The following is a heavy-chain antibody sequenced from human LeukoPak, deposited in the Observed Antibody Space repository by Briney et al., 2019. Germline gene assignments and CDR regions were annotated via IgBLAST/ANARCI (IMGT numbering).Heavy chain of an antibody. CDR2: IKQDGCEK. V-gene: IGHV3-7*01. CDR1: GFTFSTYW. Sequence: PGGSLRLSCAASGFTFSTYWMTWVRQAPGKGLEWVANIKQDGCEKYYVDSVKGRFTISRDNANKSLYLQMNSLRAEDTAVYYCARDRNTDFWSGYYTNYFDYWGQGTLVTVSS. CDR3: ARDRNTDFWSGYYTNYFDY. J-gene: IGHJ4*02. D-gene: IGHD3-3*01.